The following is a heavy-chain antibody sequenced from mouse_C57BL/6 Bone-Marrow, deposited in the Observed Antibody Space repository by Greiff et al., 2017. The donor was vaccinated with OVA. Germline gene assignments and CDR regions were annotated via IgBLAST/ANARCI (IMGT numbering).Heavy chain of an antibody. V-gene: IGHV1-39*01. CDR3: AFYYGSSYRYFDV. Sequence: VQLQQSGPELVKPGASVKISCKASGYSFTDYKMNWVKQGNGKSLEWIGVINPNNGTTSYNQKFKGKATLTVDQSSSTAYMQLNSLTSEDSAVYYCAFYYGSSYRYFDVWGTGTTVTVSS. J-gene: IGHJ1*03. CDR2: INPNNGTT. CDR1: GYSFTDYK. D-gene: IGHD1-1*01.